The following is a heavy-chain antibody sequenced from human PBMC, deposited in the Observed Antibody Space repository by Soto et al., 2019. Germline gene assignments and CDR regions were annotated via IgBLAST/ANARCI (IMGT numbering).Heavy chain of an antibody. D-gene: IGHD3-16*01. J-gene: IGHJ3*01. CDR1: GFTFSSYA. CDR2: ISGSGGST. Sequence: EVQLLESGGGLVQPGGSLRLSCAASGFTFSSYAMSWVRQAPGKGLEWVSAISGSGGSTYYADSVKGRFTISRDNSKNTLYLQMNSLRAEDTAVYYCAKDISSHCLIVRYCSFGAFGLFGQLTMVTFSA. CDR3: AKDISSHCLIVRYCSFGAFGL. V-gene: IGHV3-23*01.